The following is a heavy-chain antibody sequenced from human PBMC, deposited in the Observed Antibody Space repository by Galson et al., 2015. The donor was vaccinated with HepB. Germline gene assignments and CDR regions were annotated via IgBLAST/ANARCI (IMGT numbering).Heavy chain of an antibody. V-gene: IGHV3-48*02. CDR2: ISSSSSTI. Sequence: SLRLSCAASGFTFSSYSMNWVRQAPGKGLEWVSYISSSSSTIYYADSVKGRFTISRDNAKNSLYLQMNSLRDEDTAVYYCARGGELLWFGELRREGYFDLWGRGTLVTVSS. J-gene: IGHJ2*01. CDR3: ARGGELLWFGELRREGYFDL. D-gene: IGHD3-10*01. CDR1: GFTFSSYS.